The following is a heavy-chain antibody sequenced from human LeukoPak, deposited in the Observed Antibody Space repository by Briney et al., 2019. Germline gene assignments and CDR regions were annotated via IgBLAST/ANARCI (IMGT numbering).Heavy chain of an antibody. V-gene: IGHV1-69*04. D-gene: IGHD3-22*01. J-gene: IGHJ1*01. CDR1: GGTFSSCA. CDR3: ARDHLNYYDSSGYYHAEYFQH. CDR2: IIPILGIA. Sequence: VASVKVSCKASGGTFSSCAISWVRQAPGQGLEWMGRIIPILGIANYAQKFQGRVTITADKSTSTAYMELSSLRSEDTAVYYCARDHLNYYDSSGYYHAEYFQHWGQGTLVTVSS.